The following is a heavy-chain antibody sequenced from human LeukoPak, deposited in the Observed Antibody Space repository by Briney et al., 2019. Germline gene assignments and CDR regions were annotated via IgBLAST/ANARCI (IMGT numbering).Heavy chain of an antibody. CDR1: GGSISSYY. Sequence: PSETLSLTCTVSGGSISSYYWSWIRQPPGKGLEWIGYIYYSGSTNYNPSLKSRVTISVDTSKNQFSLKLSSVTAADTAVYYCARYIAAAGFYGMDVWGQGTTVTVSS. V-gene: IGHV4-59*01. D-gene: IGHD6-13*01. CDR2: IYYSGST. J-gene: IGHJ6*02. CDR3: ARYIAAAGFYGMDV.